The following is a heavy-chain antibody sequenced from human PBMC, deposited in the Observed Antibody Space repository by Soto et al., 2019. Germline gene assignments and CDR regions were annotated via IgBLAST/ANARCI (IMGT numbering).Heavy chain of an antibody. CDR3: TKLLADFWSGYYDY. J-gene: IGHJ4*02. Sequence: GGSLRLSCAASGFTFSSYAMNWVRQAPGKGLEWVSTISGSGGSTYYADSVKGRFTIARDNSKNTLYLHMNSLRVEDTAVYHCTKLLADFWSGYYDYWGQGALVTVSS. CDR1: GFTFSSYA. D-gene: IGHD3-3*01. CDR2: ISGSGGST. V-gene: IGHV3-23*01.